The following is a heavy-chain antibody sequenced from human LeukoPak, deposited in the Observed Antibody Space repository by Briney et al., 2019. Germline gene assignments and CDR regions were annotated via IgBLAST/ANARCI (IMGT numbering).Heavy chain of an antibody. V-gene: IGHV3-7*01. Sequence: GGSLRLSCAASRFTFSGYCMSWLRQAPGKGLEWVANINLDGSVIHYVDSAKGRFNISRDNAKNSLYLQMNYLRAEDTALYYCATSDDSSGSDWGQGTLVTVSS. J-gene: IGHJ4*02. CDR1: RFTFSGYC. CDR3: ATSDDSSGSD. CDR2: INLDGSVI. D-gene: IGHD3-22*01.